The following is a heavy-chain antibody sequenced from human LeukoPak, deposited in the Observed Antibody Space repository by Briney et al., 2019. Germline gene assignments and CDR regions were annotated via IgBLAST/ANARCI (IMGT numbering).Heavy chain of an antibody. CDR2: INTNTGNP. D-gene: IGHD1-1*01. CDR3: ARDYSLTLGTTTYFQH. V-gene: IGHV7-4-1*02. Sequence: ASVKVSCKASGYTFTDYYMHWVRQAPGQGLELMGWINTNTGNPTYAQGFTGRFVFSLDTSVSTAYLQISSLKAEDTAVYYCARDYSLTLGTTTYFQHWGQGTLVTVSS. J-gene: IGHJ1*01. CDR1: GYTFTDYY.